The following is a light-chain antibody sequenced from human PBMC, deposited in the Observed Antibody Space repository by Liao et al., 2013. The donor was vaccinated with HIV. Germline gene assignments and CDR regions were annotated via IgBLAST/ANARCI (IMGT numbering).Light chain of an antibody. CDR1: TLGNVY. J-gene: IGLJ2*01. Sequence: SSELTQPPSVSVSPGQTASITCSGDTLGNVYAAWYQQKPGQSPVLVMYRDSHRPSGIPERFSGSNSGSTATLTISGTQAMDEADYYCQAWDSSSDLVFGGGTKLTV. CDR3: QAWDSSSDLV. CDR2: RDS. V-gene: IGLV3-1*01.